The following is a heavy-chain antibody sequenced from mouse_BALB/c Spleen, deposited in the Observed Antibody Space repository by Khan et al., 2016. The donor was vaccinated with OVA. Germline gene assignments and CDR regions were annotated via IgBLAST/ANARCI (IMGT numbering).Heavy chain of an antibody. CDR2: INPRNGYT. Sequence: QVQLQQSGAELARPGASVKMSCKASGYTFTSYTMHWVKQRHGQGLEWIGYINPRNGYTNYNQKFKDKATLTADKYSSTAYMKLSSLTSEDSAFYYCVRSEAYYRYDGYFDVWGAWTTVTVSS. CDR3: VRSEAYYRYDGYFDV. CDR1: GYTFTSYT. V-gene: IGHV1-4*01. J-gene: IGHJ1*01. D-gene: IGHD2-14*01.